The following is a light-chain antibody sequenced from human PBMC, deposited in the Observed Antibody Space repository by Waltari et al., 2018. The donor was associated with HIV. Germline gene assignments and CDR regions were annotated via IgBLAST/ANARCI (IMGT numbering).Light chain of an antibody. V-gene: IGLV3-25*03. Sequence: SHELTQPPSVSVSPGQTATISCSGDILARKYAYWFQQKPGQAPVLLIYKDNERPTAITERFSGSSSGATVTLTITGVRAEDEAGYYCQGIDSSGRKVFGGGTRLTVL. CDR3: QGIDSSGRKV. CDR1: ILARKY. J-gene: IGLJ2*01. CDR2: KDN.